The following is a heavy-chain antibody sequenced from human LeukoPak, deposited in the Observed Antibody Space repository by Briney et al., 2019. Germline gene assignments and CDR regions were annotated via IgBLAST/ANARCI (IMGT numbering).Heavy chain of an antibody. V-gene: IGHV3-21*01. J-gene: IGHJ4*02. CDR2: ISSSSTYI. CDR1: GFTLSGYS. Sequence: GSPRLSCAASGFTLSGYSMNWVRQAPGKGLEWVSSISSSSTYIYYADSVKGRFTISRDNAKNSLYLQMNSLRAEDTAVYYCSSRGINYYDSGGYTYWGQGTLVTVSS. D-gene: IGHD3-22*01. CDR3: SSRGINYYDSGGYTY.